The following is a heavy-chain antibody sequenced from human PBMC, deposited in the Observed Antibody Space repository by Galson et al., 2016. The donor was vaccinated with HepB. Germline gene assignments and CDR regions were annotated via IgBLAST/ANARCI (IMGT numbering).Heavy chain of an antibody. Sequence: SLRLSCAASGFTFRTYNMNWVRQAPGKGPEWISFISSRGDTIYYADSVRGRFTISRDDAKNSLYPQMNSLRDADTAVYYCATGAPDVVVIPTNYYFDYWGQGSLVTVSS. V-gene: IGHV3-48*02. CDR3: ATGAPDVVVIPTNYYFDY. CDR1: GFTFRTYN. D-gene: IGHD2-21*01. J-gene: IGHJ4*02. CDR2: ISSRGDTI.